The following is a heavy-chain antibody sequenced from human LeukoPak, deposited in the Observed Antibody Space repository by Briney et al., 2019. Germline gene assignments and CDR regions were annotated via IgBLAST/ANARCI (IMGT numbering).Heavy chain of an antibody. D-gene: IGHD6-13*01. Sequence: ASVKVSCKASGGTFSSYAISWVRQAPGQGLEWMGWISAYNGNTNYAQKLQGRVTMTTDTSTSTAYMELRSLRSDDTAVYYCARDLDSSSLGYWGQGTLVTVSS. J-gene: IGHJ4*02. CDR2: ISAYNGNT. CDR1: GGTFSSYA. V-gene: IGHV1-18*01. CDR3: ARDLDSSSLGY.